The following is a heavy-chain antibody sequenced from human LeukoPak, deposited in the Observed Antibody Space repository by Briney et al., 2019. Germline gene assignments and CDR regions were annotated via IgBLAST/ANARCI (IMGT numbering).Heavy chain of an antibody. CDR1: GFAFSSYG. CDR2: IKQDGSEK. Sequence: GGSLRLSCAASGFAFSSYGMHWVRQAPGKGLEWVANIKQDGSEKYYVDSVKGRFTISRDNAKNSLYLQMNSLRPEDTALYYCSTGPRSLPYWGPGTLVTVSS. D-gene: IGHD4-23*01. J-gene: IGHJ4*01. V-gene: IGHV3-7*03. CDR3: STGPRSLPY.